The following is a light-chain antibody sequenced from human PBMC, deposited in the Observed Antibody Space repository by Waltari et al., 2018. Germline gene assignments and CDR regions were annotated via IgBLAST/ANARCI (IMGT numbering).Light chain of an antibody. Sequence: DIVMTQTPVSLSVTPGQSASTSCKSSQSLLYTDGKTYFYWYLQKAGQPPQLLIYEISKRFSGVPDRFSGSGSGTDFTLKISRVEAEDVGVYYCMQTKQFPWTLGQGTKVEVK. J-gene: IGKJ1*01. V-gene: IGKV2D-29*01. CDR3: MQTKQFPWT. CDR1: QSLLYTDGKTY. CDR2: EIS.